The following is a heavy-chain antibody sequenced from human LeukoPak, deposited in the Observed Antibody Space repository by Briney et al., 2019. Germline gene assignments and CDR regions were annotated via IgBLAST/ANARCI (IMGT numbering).Heavy chain of an antibody. CDR2: IYHSGST. D-gene: IGHD6-13*01. CDR3: ARQEIAAAGTYFQH. Sequence: SETLSLTCTVSGYSISSGYYWGWIRQPPGKGLEWIGSIYHSGSTYYNPSLKSRVTISVDMSKNQFSLKLSSVTAADTAVYYCARQEIAAAGTYFQHWGQGTLVTVSS. CDR1: GYSISSGYY. J-gene: IGHJ1*01. V-gene: IGHV4-38-2*02.